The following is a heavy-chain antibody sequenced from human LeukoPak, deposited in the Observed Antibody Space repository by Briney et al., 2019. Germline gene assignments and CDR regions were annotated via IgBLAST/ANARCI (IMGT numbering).Heavy chain of an antibody. J-gene: IGHJ6*02. D-gene: IGHD3-10*01. CDR1: GFTFGDYA. CDR3: TRDYSSGFYYYGMDV. Sequence: GGSLRLSCTASGFTFGDYAMSWVRQAPGKGLEWVGFIRSKAYGGTTEYAASVKGRFTISRDDSKSIAYLQMNSPKTEDTAVYYCTRDYSSGFYYYGMDVWGQGTTVTVSS. V-gene: IGHV3-49*04. CDR2: IRSKAYGGTT.